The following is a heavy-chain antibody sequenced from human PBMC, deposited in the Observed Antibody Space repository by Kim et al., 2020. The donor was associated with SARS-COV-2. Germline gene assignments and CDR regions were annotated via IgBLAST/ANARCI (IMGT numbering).Heavy chain of an antibody. CDR3: ASPGGYFDWLLRGMDV. V-gene: IGHV4-34*01. J-gene: IGHJ6*02. Sequence: SLKSRVAISVDTSKNQFSLKLSSVTAADTAVYYCASPGGYFDWLLRGMDVWGQGTTVTVSS. D-gene: IGHD3-9*01.